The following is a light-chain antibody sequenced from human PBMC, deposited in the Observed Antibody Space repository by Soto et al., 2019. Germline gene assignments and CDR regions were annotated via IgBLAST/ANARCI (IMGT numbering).Light chain of an antibody. V-gene: IGKV3-15*01. CDR1: QSVISN. CDR3: QQYKNWHRWLT. J-gene: IGKJ4*01. CDR2: GAS. Sequence: EIVMTQSPATLSMSPGERATLSCRSSQSVISNLAWYQQKPGQAPRVLSYGASTRATSIPARFSGCGSGTEFTLIIISLQSQDSAVFDGQQYKNWHRWLTFGEGTKVDIK.